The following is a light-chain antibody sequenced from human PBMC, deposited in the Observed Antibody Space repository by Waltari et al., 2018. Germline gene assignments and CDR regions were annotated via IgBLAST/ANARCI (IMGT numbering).Light chain of an antibody. Sequence: QSALTQPASVSGSPGQSITVSCTGTSSTVGRYNLVSWYQHHPPKAPKLMIYEVSKRPSGVSNRFSGSKSGNTASLTISGLQPEDEADYYCCSYAGANTYVFGSGTKVTVL. CDR2: EVS. V-gene: IGLV2-23*02. CDR3: CSYAGANTYV. CDR1: SSTVGRYNL. J-gene: IGLJ1*01.